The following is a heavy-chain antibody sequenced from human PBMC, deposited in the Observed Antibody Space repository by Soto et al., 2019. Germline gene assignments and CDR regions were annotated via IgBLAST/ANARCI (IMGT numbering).Heavy chain of an antibody. J-gene: IGHJ5*02. Sequence: PSETLSLTCAVYGGSFSGYYWSWIRQPPGKGLEWIGEINHSGSTNYNPSLKSRVTISVDTSKNQFSLKLSSVTAADTAVYYCARVGANDYVWGSYRRRYNWFDPWGQGILVTVSS. CDR3: ARVGANDYVWGSYRRRYNWFDP. CDR1: GGSFSGYY. V-gene: IGHV4-34*01. CDR2: INHSGST. D-gene: IGHD3-16*02.